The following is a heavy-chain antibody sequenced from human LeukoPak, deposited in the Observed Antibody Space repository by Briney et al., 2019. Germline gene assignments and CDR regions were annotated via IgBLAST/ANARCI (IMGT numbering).Heavy chain of an antibody. J-gene: IGHJ4*02. Sequence: GGSLRLSCAASGFTFSNYWMAWVRQAPGKGLEWVSAISGSGGSTYYADSVKGRFTISRDNSKNTLYLQMNSLRAEDTAVYYCAKAGYYDSSGYSDWGQGTLVTVSS. CDR1: GFTFSNYW. CDR3: AKAGYYDSSGYSD. CDR2: ISGSGGST. V-gene: IGHV3-23*01. D-gene: IGHD3-22*01.